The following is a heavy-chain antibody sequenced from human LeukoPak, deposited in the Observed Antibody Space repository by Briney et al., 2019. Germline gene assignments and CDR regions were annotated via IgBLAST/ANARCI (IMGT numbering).Heavy chain of an antibody. CDR1: GFTFSTFA. J-gene: IGHJ4*02. CDR3: VRDVGAVRGEVYFDY. CDR2: ITGSGPYM. V-gene: IGHV3-21*06. D-gene: IGHD3-10*01. Sequence: GGSLRLPCAASGFTFSTFAMHWVRLSPGKGLEWVSSITGSGPYMLYADSVKHRFTISRDNTKNLLYLEMNSLRAEDTAMYFCVRDVGAVRGEVYFDYWGQGTLVTVSS.